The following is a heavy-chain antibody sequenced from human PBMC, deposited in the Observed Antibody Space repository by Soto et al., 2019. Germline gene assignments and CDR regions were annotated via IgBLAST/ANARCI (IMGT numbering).Heavy chain of an antibody. J-gene: IGHJ3*02. V-gene: IGHV3-23*01. CDR2: ISGSGGST. Sequence: GGSLRLSCAASGFTFSSYAMSWVRQAPGKGLEWVSAISGSGGSTYYADSVKGRFTISRDNSKNTLYLQMNSLRAEDTAVYYCAKVPLMGAMVHVAFDIWGQGTMVTVSS. CDR1: GFTFSSYA. D-gene: IGHD5-18*01. CDR3: AKVPLMGAMVHVAFDI.